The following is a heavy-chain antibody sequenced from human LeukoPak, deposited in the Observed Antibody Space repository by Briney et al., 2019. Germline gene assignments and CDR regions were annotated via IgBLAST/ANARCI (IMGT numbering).Heavy chain of an antibody. D-gene: IGHD3-16*01. CDR1: GGTFSSYA. V-gene: IGHV1-69*13. Sequence: GASVKVSCKASGGTFSSYAISWVRQAPGQGLEWMGGIIPIFGTANYAQKFQGRVTITADESTSTAYMELSSLRSEDTAVYYCARGVTTFRGITTVGTTSPYYYYMDVWGKGTTVTISS. CDR3: ARGVTTFRGITTVGTTSPYYYYMDV. J-gene: IGHJ6*03. CDR2: IIPIFGTA.